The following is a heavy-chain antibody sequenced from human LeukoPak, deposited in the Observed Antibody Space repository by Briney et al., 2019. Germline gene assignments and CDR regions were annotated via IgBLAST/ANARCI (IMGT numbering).Heavy chain of an antibody. CDR2: INHSGST. Sequence: SETLSLTCAVYGGSFSGYYWSWIRQPPGKGLEWIREINHSGSTNYNPSLKSRVTISVDTSKNQFSLKLSSVTAADTAVYYCARGPLYSGYDYGFDYWGQGTLVTDSS. CDR3: ARGPLYSGYDYGFDY. J-gene: IGHJ4*02. D-gene: IGHD5-12*01. V-gene: IGHV4-34*01. CDR1: GGSFSGYY.